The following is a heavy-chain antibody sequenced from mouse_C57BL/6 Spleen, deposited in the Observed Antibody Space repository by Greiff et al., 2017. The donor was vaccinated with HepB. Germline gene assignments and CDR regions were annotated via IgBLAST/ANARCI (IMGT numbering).Heavy chain of an antibody. V-gene: IGHV1-76*01. D-gene: IGHD2-3*01. CDR1: GYTFTDYY. J-gene: IGHJ3*01. CDR3: ARDHDGYWFAY. Sequence: QVQLKESGAELVRPGASVKLSCKASGYTFTDYYINWVKQRPGQGLEWIARIYPGSGNTYYNEKFKGKATLTAEKSSSTAYMQLSSLTSEDSVVYFCARDHDGYWFAYWGQGTLVTVSA. CDR2: IYPGSGNT.